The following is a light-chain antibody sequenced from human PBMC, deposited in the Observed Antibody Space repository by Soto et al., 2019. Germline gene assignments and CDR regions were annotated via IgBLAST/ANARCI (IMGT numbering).Light chain of an antibody. J-gene: IGLJ1*01. V-gene: IGLV2-11*01. CDR3: SSFAGTNSFV. Sequence: QSALTQPRSVSGSRGQSVTIPCTGTSSDVGGYNHVSWYQQHPGEAPKLMIYDVTERPSGVPDRFSGSKSGDTASLTISGLQAEDEADYYCSSFAGTNSFVFGTGTKLTVL. CDR1: SSDVGGYNH. CDR2: DVT.